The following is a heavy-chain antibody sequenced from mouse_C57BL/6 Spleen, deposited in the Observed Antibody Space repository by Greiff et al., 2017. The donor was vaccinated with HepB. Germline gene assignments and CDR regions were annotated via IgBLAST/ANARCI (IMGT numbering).Heavy chain of an antibody. CDR2: IYPRSGNT. CDR3: ARNYYYGSSPWYFDV. CDR1: GYTFTSYG. V-gene: IGHV1-81*01. Sequence: VQLQQSGAELARPGASVKLSCKASGYTFTSYGISWVKQRTGQGLEWIGEIYPRSGNTYYNEKFKGKATLTADKSSSTAYMELRSLTSEDSAVYFCARNYYYGSSPWYFDVWGTGTTVTVSS. D-gene: IGHD1-1*01. J-gene: IGHJ1*03.